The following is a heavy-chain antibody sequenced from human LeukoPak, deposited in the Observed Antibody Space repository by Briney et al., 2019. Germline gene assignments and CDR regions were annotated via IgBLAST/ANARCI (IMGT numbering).Heavy chain of an antibody. CDR1: GGTFSSYA. Sequence: SVKVSCKASGGTFSSYAISWVRQAPGQGLEWMGGIIPIFGTADYAQKFQGRVTITADESTSTAYMELSSLRSEDTAVYYCARAGGDFTPTGFDYWGQGTLVTVSS. J-gene: IGHJ4*02. CDR3: ARAGGDFTPTGFDY. D-gene: IGHD4-17*01. V-gene: IGHV1-69*13. CDR2: IIPIFGTA.